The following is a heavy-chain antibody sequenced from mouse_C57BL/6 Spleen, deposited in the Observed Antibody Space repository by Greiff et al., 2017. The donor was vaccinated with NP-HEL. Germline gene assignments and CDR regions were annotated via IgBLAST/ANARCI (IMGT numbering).Heavy chain of an antibody. CDR3: ARGYGKEYFDV. D-gene: IGHD2-1*01. V-gene: IGHV1-69*01. J-gene: IGHJ1*03. CDR1: GYTFTSYW. Sequence: QVQLKQSGAELVMPGASVKLSCKASGYTFTSYWMHWVKQRPGQGLEWIGEIDPSDSYTNYNQKFKGKSTLTVDKSSSTAYMQLSSLTSEDSAVYYCARGYGKEYFDVWGTGTTVTVSS. CDR2: IDPSDSYT.